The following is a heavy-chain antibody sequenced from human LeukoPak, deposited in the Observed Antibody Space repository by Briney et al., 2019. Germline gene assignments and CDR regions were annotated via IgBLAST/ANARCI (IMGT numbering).Heavy chain of an antibody. CDR1: GYTFINYG. Sequence: ASVKVSCKASGYTFINYGITWVRQAPGQGLEWMGWISPYSDNTNYAQKLQGRVTVTTDTSMSTAYMELRSLRSDDTAVYYCARGSDNFDYWGQGTLVTVSS. D-gene: IGHD3-10*01. J-gene: IGHJ4*02. CDR2: ISPYSDNT. CDR3: ARGSDNFDY. V-gene: IGHV1-18*01.